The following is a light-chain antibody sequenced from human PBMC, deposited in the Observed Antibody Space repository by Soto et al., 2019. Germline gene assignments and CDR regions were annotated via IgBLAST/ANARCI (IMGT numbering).Light chain of an antibody. CDR1: QSVSSSY. CDR2: GAS. Sequence: EIVLTQSPATLSLSPGERATLSCWASQSVSSSYLAWYQQKPGLAPRLLIYGASNRATGIPDRFSGSGSGTDFTLTISRLEPEDFAVYYCQQYGSSGTFGQGTKVDIK. V-gene: IGKV3D-20*01. J-gene: IGKJ1*01. CDR3: QQYGSSGT.